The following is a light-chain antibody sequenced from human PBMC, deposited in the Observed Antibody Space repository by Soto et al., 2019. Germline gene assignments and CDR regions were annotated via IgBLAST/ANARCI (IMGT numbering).Light chain of an antibody. CDR2: GAS. J-gene: IGKJ4*01. V-gene: IGKV3-20*01. CDR3: QQYGSSPLT. Sequence: EIVLTQSPGTLSLSPGERATLSCRASQSVSSRSLAWYQQKPGQAPRLLISGASSRAADIPDRFSGSGSGTDFTLTISGLEPEDSAVYYCQQYGSSPLTFGGGTKVDIK. CDR1: QSVSSRS.